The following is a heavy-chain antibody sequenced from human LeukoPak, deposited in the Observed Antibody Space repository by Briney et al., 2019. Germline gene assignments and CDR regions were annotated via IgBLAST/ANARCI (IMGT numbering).Heavy chain of an antibody. V-gene: IGHV4-59*12. CDR1: GVSISSYY. D-gene: IGHD6-13*01. Sequence: SETLSLTCTVSGVSISSYYWSWIRQPPGKGLEWIGYIYYSGSTNYNPSLKSRVTISVDTSKNQFSLKLTSVTAADTAVYYCAREGYSSHYYFDYWGQGTLVTVSS. CDR3: AREGYSSHYYFDY. CDR2: IYYSGST. J-gene: IGHJ4*02.